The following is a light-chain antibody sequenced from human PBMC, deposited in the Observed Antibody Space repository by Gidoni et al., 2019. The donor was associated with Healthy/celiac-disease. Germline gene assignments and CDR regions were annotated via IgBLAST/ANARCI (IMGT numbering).Light chain of an antibody. Sequence: EIVMTQSPATLSVSPGERATLSCRASQSVSSNLAWYQQKPGQAPRLLIYGESTRATGIPARFSGSGSGTEFTLTISSLQSEDFAVYYCQQYNNWPPWPFGQGTKVEIK. CDR2: GES. CDR1: QSVSSN. CDR3: QQYNNWPPWP. J-gene: IGKJ1*01. V-gene: IGKV3-15*01.